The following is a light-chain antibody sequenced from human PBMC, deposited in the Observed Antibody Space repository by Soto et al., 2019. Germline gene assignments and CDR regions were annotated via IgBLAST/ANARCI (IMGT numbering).Light chain of an antibody. V-gene: IGKV3-11*01. CDR2: DAY. CDR3: EHPFYEPPT. J-gene: IGKJ4*02. Sequence: EMVMTQAPAARRFSTEERATLSCRASQYVSSFLAWYQQKPGQAPRLLIYDAYHRATGIQARFSGSGSGTDFTLTIRSLDPEDFALYCSEHPFYEPPTSAAGTKVDIK. CDR1: QYVSSF.